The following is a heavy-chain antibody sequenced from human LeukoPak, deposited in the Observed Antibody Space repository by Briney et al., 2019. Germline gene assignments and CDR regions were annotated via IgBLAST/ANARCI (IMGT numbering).Heavy chain of an antibody. Sequence: GGSLRLSCAASGFTFSSYSINWLRQAPGKGLEWVSSISSGSSYIYFADSMKGRFTISRYNTRNLVYLQMNSLKAEDTAVYFCGRAAAADPIPYYLDFWGQGTLVTVSS. D-gene: IGHD6-13*01. J-gene: IGHJ4*02. V-gene: IGHV3-21*06. CDR2: ISSGSSYI. CDR3: GRAAAADPIPYYLDF. CDR1: GFTFSSYS.